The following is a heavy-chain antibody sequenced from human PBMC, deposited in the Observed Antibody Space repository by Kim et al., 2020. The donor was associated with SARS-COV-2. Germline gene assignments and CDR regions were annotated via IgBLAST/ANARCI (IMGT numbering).Heavy chain of an antibody. CDR3: AKDAGFFYSGYYLDY. J-gene: IGHJ4*02. CDR2: ISYDGSNK. D-gene: IGHD3-22*01. Sequence: GGSLRLSCAASGFTFSSYGMHWVRQAPGKGLEWVAVISYDGSNKYYADSVKGRFTISRDNSKNTLYLQMNSLRAEDTAVYYCAKDAGFFYSGYYLDYWGQGALVTASS. V-gene: IGHV3-30*18. CDR1: GFTFSSYG.